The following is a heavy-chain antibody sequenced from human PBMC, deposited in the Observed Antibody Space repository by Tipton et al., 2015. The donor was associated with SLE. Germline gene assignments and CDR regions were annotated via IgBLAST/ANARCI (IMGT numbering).Heavy chain of an antibody. D-gene: IGHD6-13*01. CDR1: GGSISSSSYY. J-gene: IGHJ5*01. CDR2: IYYSGST. V-gene: IGHV4-39*07. Sequence: TLSLTCTVSGGSISSSSYYWGWIRQPPGKGLEWIGSIYYSGSTYYNPSLKSRVTISVDTSKNQFSLKLSSVTAADTAVYYCASLYSSSWWFDSWGQGTLVTVSS. CDR3: ASLYSSSWWFDS.